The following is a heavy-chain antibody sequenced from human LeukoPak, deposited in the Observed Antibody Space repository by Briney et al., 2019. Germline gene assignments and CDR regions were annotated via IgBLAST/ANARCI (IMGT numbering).Heavy chain of an antibody. V-gene: IGHV4-59*08. CDR2: IYYSGST. Sequence: KPSETLSLTCTVSGGSISSYYWSWIRQPPGKGLEWIGYIYYSGSTNYNPSLKSRVTISVDTSKNQFSLKLSSVTAADTAVYYCARHYRVQAFDIWGQGTMVTVSS. D-gene: IGHD3-16*02. CDR1: GGSISSYY. J-gene: IGHJ3*02. CDR3: ARHYRVQAFDI.